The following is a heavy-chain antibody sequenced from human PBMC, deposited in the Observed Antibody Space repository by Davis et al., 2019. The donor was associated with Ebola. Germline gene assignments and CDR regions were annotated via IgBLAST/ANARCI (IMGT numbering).Heavy chain of an antibody. V-gene: IGHV3-23*01. CDR2: MSSSGGVT. CDR1: GFTFSSFC. J-gene: IGHJ4*02. D-gene: IGHD6-19*01. Sequence: GESLKISCAASGFTFSSFCMSWVRQAPGKGLEWISAMSSSGGVTHYADSVKGRFAISRDNSKNTLYLQMNSLRAEDTAVYYCARDSGWYRFDYWGQGTLVTVSS. CDR3: ARDSGWYRFDY.